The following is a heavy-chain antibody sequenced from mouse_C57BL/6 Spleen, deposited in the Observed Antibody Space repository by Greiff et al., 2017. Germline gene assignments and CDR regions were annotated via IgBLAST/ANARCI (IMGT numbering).Heavy chain of an antibody. D-gene: IGHD3-2*02. J-gene: IGHJ4*01. V-gene: IGHV1-64*01. CDR3: ARGTAQALYAMDY. CDR1: GYTFTSYW. Sequence: QVQLKQSGAELVKPGASVKLSCKASGYTFTSYWMHWVKQRPGQGLEWIGMIHPNSGSTNYNEKFKSKATLTVDKSSSTAYMQLSSLTSEDSAVYYCARGTAQALYAMDYWGQGTSVTVSS. CDR2: IHPNSGST.